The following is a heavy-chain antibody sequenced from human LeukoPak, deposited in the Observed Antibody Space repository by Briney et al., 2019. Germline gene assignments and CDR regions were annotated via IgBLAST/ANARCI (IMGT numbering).Heavy chain of an antibody. Sequence: ASLKVSCKASGSTXTGYYMHGVRGAPGQGLEWMGWTNPNNGGTNYAQKFQGRVTMTRDTSISTAYMELSRLTSDDTAVYYCARDHSSSFDYWGQGTLVTVSS. CDR2: TNPNNGGT. D-gene: IGHD6-6*01. J-gene: IGHJ4*02. CDR3: ARDHSSSFDY. V-gene: IGHV1-2*02. CDR1: GSTXTGYY.